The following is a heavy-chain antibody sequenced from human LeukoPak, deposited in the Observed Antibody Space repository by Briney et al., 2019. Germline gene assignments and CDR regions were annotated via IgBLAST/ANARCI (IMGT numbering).Heavy chain of an antibody. Sequence: PSETLSLTCTASGGSISSGSYHWTWIRQPAGKGLEWIGRIYTSGSTKYNPSLKSRVTISVDSSKTQLSLKLSSVTPADTAIYYCARAPPEESWLVYFDSWGQGTLVTVSS. J-gene: IGHJ4*02. CDR3: ARAPPEESWLVYFDS. V-gene: IGHV4-61*02. CDR1: GGSISSGSYH. CDR2: IYTSGST. D-gene: IGHD6-19*01.